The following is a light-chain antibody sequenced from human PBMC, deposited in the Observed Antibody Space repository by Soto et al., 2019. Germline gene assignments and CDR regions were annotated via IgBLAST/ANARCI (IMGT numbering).Light chain of an antibody. J-gene: IGKJ1*01. CDR2: KVS. CDR1: QSIDIW. Sequence: DIQMTQSPSIVSASVGDRVTITCRASQSIDIWLAWYQQKQGKAPKLLIYKVSNLESGVPSRFSGSGSETEFTLSISRLQPDDFATYYCQQYKSYWTFGPGTKVEIK. CDR3: QQYKSYWT. V-gene: IGKV1-5*03.